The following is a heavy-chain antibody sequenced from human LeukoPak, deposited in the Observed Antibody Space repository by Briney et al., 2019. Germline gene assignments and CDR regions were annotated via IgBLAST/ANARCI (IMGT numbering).Heavy chain of an antibody. Sequence: PGGSLRLSCAASGFTFSDYYMSWIRQAPGKGLEWVSYISSSSYTNYADSVKGRFTISRDNAKNSLYLQMSSLRAEDTAVYYCVKASRSSSWYFDYWGQGTLVTVSS. V-gene: IGHV3-11*06. CDR2: ISSSSYT. CDR3: VKASRSSSWYFDY. J-gene: IGHJ4*02. CDR1: GFTFSDYY. D-gene: IGHD6-13*01.